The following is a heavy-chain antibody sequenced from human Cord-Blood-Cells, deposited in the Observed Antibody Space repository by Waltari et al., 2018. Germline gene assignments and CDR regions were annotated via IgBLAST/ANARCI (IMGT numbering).Heavy chain of an antibody. CDR1: GGLTSSRSYS. J-gene: IGHJ5*02. CDR2: IYYTGDT. CDR3: ARHEGMWFDP. V-gene: IGHV4-39*01. D-gene: IGHD3-10*01. Sequence: QLQLQESGPGLVTPSETLSLTCTVSGGLTSSRSYSWGWTRQPPATGLEWIGSIYYTGDTYYNPSLKSRVTISVDTSKNQFSLKRSSVTAADTAVYYCARHEGMWFDPWGQGTLVTVSS.